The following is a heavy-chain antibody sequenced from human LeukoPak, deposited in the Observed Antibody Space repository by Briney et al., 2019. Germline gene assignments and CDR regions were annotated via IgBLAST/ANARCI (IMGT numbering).Heavy chain of an antibody. V-gene: IGHV3-48*03. CDR3: ARDVQDDYVWGSYRYWDY. J-gene: IGHJ4*02. CDR2: ISSSGSTI. CDR1: GFTFSSYE. D-gene: IGHD3-16*02. Sequence: GGSLRLSCAASGFTFSSYEMNWVRQAPGKGLEWVSYISSSGSTIYYADSVKGRFTISRDNAKNSLYLQMNSLRAEDTAVYYCARDVQDDYVWGSYRYWDYWGQGTLVTVSS.